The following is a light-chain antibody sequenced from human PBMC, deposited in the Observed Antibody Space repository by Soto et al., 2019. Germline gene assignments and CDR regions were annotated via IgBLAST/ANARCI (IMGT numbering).Light chain of an antibody. CDR1: SSDVGGYNY. J-gene: IGLJ1*01. V-gene: IGLV2-8*01. CDR2: EVN. Sequence: QSVLPQPPSSSGSPGQSVTISCTGTSSDVGGYNYVSWYQQHPGKAPKLMIYEVNKRPSGVPDRFSGSKSGNTASLTVSGLQAEDEGDYYSSSHTGSKRVFGTGTKVTVL. CDR3: SSHTGSKRV.